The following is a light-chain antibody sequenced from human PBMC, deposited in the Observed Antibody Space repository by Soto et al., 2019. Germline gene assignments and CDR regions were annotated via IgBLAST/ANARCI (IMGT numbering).Light chain of an antibody. CDR1: QSISSY. Sequence: DIQMTQSPSSLSASVGDRVTITCRASQSISSYLNWYQQKPGKAPKLLIYAASSLQSGVPSRFSGSGSGTDFTLTISSLQPEDFATYYCQQNYRATPWTFGQGTKVEVK. CDR2: AAS. J-gene: IGKJ1*01. V-gene: IGKV1-39*01. CDR3: QQNYRATPWT.